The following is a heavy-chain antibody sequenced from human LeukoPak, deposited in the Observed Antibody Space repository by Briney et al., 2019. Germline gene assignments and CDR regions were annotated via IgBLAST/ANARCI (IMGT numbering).Heavy chain of an antibody. Sequence: SETLSLTCTVSGGSISSSSYYWGWIRQPQGKGLEWIGSIYYSGSTYYNPSLKSRVTISVDTSKNQFSLKLSSVTAADTAVYYCARRTVEGWFDPWGQGTLVTVSS. CDR1: GGSISSSSYY. J-gene: IGHJ5*02. CDR2: IYYSGST. V-gene: IGHV4-39*01. D-gene: IGHD5-24*01. CDR3: ARRTVEGWFDP.